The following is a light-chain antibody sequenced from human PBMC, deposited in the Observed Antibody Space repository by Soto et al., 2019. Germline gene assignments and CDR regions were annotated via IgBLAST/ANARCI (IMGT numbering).Light chain of an antibody. CDR2: DAS. V-gene: IGKV3D-20*02. CDR1: QSVRNNY. Sequence: EVVLTQSPDTLSLSPGERATLSCRASQSVRNNYLAWYQVRPGRAPRLLIYDASTKATASGSGTEFTLAISSLHPDDFATYYCQEYNNYWTFGQGTKVDIK. CDR3: QEYNNYWT. J-gene: IGKJ1*01.